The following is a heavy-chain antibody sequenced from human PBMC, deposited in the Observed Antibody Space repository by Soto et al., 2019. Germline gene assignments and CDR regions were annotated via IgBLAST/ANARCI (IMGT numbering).Heavy chain of an antibody. D-gene: IGHD2-15*01. CDR2: IYHSGST. CDR3: ARESGGCSGGSCYAWYFDY. J-gene: IGHJ4*02. V-gene: IGHV4-4*02. CDR1: GGSISSSNF. Sequence: QVQLQESGPGLVKPSGTLSLTCSVYGGSISSSNFWSWVRQPPGKGLEWIGEIYHSGSTNYNPFLKSRVTISVDKSKNQFSLKLSSVTAADTAVYYCARESGGCSGGSCYAWYFDYWGQGTLVTVSS.